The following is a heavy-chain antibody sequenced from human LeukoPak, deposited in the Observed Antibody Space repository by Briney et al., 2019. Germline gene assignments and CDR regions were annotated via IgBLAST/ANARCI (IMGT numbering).Heavy chain of an antibody. V-gene: IGHV3-30*02. D-gene: IGHD4-23*01. CDR1: GFTFSSYG. Sequence: GGSLRLSCAASGFTFSSYGMHWVRQAPGKGLEWVAFIRYDGSNKYYADSVKGRFTISRDNSKNTLYLQMNSLRAEDTAVCYCAKFGGKPATSYYYYYMDVWGKGTTVTISS. CDR2: IRYDGSNK. CDR3: AKFGGKPATSYYYYYMDV. J-gene: IGHJ6*03.